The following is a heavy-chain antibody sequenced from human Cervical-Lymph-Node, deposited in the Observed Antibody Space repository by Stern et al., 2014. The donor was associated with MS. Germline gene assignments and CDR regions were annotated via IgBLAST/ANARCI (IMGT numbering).Heavy chain of an antibody. CDR2: MNPNNANT. CDR3: VRGGFSYGYGLDA. D-gene: IGHD5-18*01. Sequence: VQLVESGSQVRQPGASVKVSCQALGYTFINYDICWVRQATGQGLEWMGWMNPNNANTGHAQKFQGRVTMTRNTSISTAYMELSGLRSDDTAVYYCVRGGFSYGYGLDAWGQGTAVIVSS. V-gene: IGHV1-8*01. CDR1: GYTFINYD. J-gene: IGHJ6*02.